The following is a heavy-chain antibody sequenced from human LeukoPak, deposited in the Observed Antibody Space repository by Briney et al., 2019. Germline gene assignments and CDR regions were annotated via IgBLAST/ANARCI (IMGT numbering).Heavy chain of an antibody. Sequence: GGSLRLSCAASGFNFSDYYVSWVRQAPGRGLQWISFFSSGDTNIKYADSVKGRFTISRDNAKNSLYLQMNSLRAEDTAVYFCAREIHSTGYYYAGGYMDVWGEGTTVTVSS. J-gene: IGHJ6*03. CDR1: GFNFSDYY. CDR2: FSSGDTNI. V-gene: IGHV3-11*04. D-gene: IGHD3-22*01. CDR3: AREIHSTGYYYAGGYMDV.